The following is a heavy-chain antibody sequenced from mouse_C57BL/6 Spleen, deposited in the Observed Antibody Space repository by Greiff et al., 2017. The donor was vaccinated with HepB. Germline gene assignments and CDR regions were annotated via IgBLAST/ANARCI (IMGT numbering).Heavy chain of an antibody. CDR2: IDPSDSYT. J-gene: IGHJ1*03. CDR1: GYTFTSYW. CDR3: ARRDYYGGYFDV. Sequence: VQLQQPGAELVRPGTSVKLSCKASGYTFTSYWMHWVKQRPGQGLEWIGVIDPSDSYTNYNQKFKGKATLTVDTSSSTAYMQLSSLTSEDSAVYYCARRDYYGGYFDVWGTGTTVTVSS. D-gene: IGHD1-1*01. V-gene: IGHV1-59*01.